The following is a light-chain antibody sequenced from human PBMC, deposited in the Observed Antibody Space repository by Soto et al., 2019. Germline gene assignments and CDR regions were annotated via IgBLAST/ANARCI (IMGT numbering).Light chain of an antibody. Sequence: EIVLTQSPGTLSLSPGERATLSCRASQSVSSSYLAWYQQKPGQAPRLLIYGASSRATGIPDRFSSSGSGTCFTLASSRLEPEDFAVYYCQQYGSSPRTFGQGTKVEIK. J-gene: IGKJ1*01. V-gene: IGKV3-20*01. CDR1: QSVSSSY. CDR2: GAS. CDR3: QQYGSSPRT.